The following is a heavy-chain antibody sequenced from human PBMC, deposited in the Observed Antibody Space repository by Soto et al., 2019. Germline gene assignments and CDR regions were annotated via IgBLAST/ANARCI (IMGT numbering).Heavy chain of an antibody. J-gene: IGHJ6*02. Sequence: QVQLVESGGGVVQPGRSLRLSCAASGFTFSYHALNWVRQAPGKGLEWVAVISYDGDNKYIAESVKGRFSISRDNSKNTVSLQMNSLRAEDTDMYFCARGTTTSAFSAMDVWGQGTTVNVSS. CDR2: ISYDGDNK. CDR3: ARGTTTSAFSAMDV. CDR1: GFTFSYHA. V-gene: IGHV3-30-3*01. D-gene: IGHD1-1*01.